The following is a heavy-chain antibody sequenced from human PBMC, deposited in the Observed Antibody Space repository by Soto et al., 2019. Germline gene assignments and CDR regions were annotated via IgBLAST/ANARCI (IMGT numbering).Heavy chain of an antibody. Sequence: EVQLVESGGGLVQPGGSLRLSCAASGFTFSSYAMHWVRQAPGKGLEYVSAISSNGGSTYYANSVKDRFTISRDNSKNTLYLQMGSLRAEDMAVYYCARVGYCSSTSCYLDYYYYMDVWGKGTTVTVSS. CDR1: GFTFSSYA. J-gene: IGHJ6*03. V-gene: IGHV3-64*01. D-gene: IGHD2-2*01. CDR3: ARVGYCSSTSCYLDYYYYMDV. CDR2: ISSNGGST.